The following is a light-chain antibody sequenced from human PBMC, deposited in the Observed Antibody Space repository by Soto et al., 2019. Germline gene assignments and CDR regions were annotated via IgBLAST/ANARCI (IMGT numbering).Light chain of an antibody. CDR1: QSAKNN. Sequence: EIVMTQSPATLSVSPGERVTLSCRATQSAKNNFAWYNQKPGQPPRLLIYDAFTRATGVPGRFSGSGSGTEFTLTISSLQSEDFAVYYCHQYNNWPLYTFGQGTKLEI. J-gene: IGKJ2*01. CDR2: DAF. V-gene: IGKV3-15*01. CDR3: HQYNNWPLYT.